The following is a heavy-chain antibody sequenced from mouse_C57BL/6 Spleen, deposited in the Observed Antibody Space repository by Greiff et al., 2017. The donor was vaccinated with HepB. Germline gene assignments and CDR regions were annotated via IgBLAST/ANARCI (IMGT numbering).Heavy chain of an antibody. D-gene: IGHD2-1*01. CDR3: ARYLYGKNAMDY. Sequence: VQLQQSGPELVKPGASVKISCKASGYTFTDYYMNWVKQSHGKSLEWIGDINPNNGGTSYNQKFKGKATLTVDKSSSTAYMELRSLTSEDSAVYYCARYLYGKNAMDYWGQGTSVTVSS. CDR1: GYTFTDYY. J-gene: IGHJ4*01. CDR2: INPNNGGT. V-gene: IGHV1-26*01.